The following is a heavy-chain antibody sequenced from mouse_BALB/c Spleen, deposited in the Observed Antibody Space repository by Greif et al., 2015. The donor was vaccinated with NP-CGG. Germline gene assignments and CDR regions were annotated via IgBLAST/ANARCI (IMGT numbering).Heavy chain of an antibody. Sequence: VQLQQPGAELVKPGASVKLSCTASGFNIKDTYMHWVKQRPEQGLEWIGRIDPANGNTKYDPKFQGKATITADTSSNTAYLQLSSLTSEDTAVYYCARDYGSSQYYFDYWGQGTTLTVSS. D-gene: IGHD1-1*01. CDR1: GFNIKDTY. CDR2: IDPANGNT. J-gene: IGHJ2*01. CDR3: ARDYGSSQYYFDY. V-gene: IGHV14-3*02.